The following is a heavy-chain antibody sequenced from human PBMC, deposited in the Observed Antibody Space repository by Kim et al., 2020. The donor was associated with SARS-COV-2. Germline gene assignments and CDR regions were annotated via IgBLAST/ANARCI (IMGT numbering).Heavy chain of an antibody. Sequence: GGSLRLSCAASGFTFSSYAMHWVRQAPGKGLEWVAVISYDGSNKYYADSVKGRFTISRDNSKNTLYLQMNSLRAEDTAAYYCARDYGYKEQQLVLDYWGQGTLVTVSS. CDR2: ISYDGSNK. CDR1: GFTFSSYA. J-gene: IGHJ4*02. V-gene: IGHV3-30*04. D-gene: IGHD6-13*01. CDR3: ARDYGYKEQQLVLDY.